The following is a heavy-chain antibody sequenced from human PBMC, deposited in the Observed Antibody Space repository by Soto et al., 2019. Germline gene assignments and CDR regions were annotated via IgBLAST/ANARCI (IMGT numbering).Heavy chain of an antibody. V-gene: IGHV3-30-3*01. J-gene: IGHJ4*02. Sequence: QVQLVESGGGVVQPGRSLRLSCTASGFTFSSYTMHWVRQAPGKGLEWVAVISSDGSNEDYADSVKGRFTTSRDNSKNTLHSPMNSQSAQDTAVYYSARECSISVAARGYWGQGTLVTVSS. CDR2: ISSDGSNE. D-gene: IGHD6-19*01. CDR3: ARECSISVAARGY. CDR1: GFTFSSYT.